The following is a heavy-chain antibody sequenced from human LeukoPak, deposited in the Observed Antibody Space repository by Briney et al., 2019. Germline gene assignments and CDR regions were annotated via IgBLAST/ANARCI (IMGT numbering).Heavy chain of an antibody. J-gene: IGHJ3*02. CDR1: GFTFSSYA. V-gene: IGHV3-7*04. CDR3: ARDGLGDAFDI. CDR2: IKQDGSEK. Sequence: GGSLRLSCAASGFTFSSYAMHWVRQAPGKGLEWVANIKQDGSEKYYVDSVKGRFTISRDNAKNSLYLQMNSLRAEDTAVYYCARDGLGDAFDIWGQGTMVTVSS. D-gene: IGHD5-12*01.